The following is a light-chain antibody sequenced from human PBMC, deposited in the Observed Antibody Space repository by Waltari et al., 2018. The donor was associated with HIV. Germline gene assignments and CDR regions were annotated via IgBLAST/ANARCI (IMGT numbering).Light chain of an antibody. J-gene: IGLJ1*01. CDR3: SSYTGSSTLYV. CDR1: SSDVGLYNY. Sequence: QSALTQPASVSRSPGQSITISCTGTSSDVGLYNYVSWYQHHPGKAPKLMIYEVSNRPSGVSYRFAGSKSGNTASLTISGLQAEDEADYYCSSYTGSSTLYVFGTGTKVTVL. V-gene: IGLV2-14*01. CDR2: EVS.